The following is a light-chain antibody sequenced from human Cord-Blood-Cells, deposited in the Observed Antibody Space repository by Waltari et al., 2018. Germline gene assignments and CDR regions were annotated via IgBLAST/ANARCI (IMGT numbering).Light chain of an antibody. CDR3: MIWHSSASV. Sequence: QAVLTQPASLSAPPGASASLTCTLRSGINVGTYRIYWYKQKPGSPPQYLLRYKSDSDKQQGSGVPSRFSGSKDASANAGILLISGLQSEDEADYFCMIWHSSASVFGGGTKLTVL. CDR2: YKSDSDK. CDR1: SGINVGTYR. J-gene: IGLJ3*02. V-gene: IGLV5-45*01.